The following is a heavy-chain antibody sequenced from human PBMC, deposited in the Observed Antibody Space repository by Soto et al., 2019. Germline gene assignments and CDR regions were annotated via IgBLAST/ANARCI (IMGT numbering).Heavy chain of an antibody. Sequence: QVQLLESGPGLVKPSQTLSLTCSVSGDSISNLDYFWAWIRQPPGQALEYIGYIYKSATTYYNPSFESRVAISVDTSKSQFSLIVTSETAADTAVYFCARGRYCLTGRCFPNWFDSWGQGALVTVSS. V-gene: IGHV4-30-4*01. D-gene: IGHD7-27*01. CDR2: IYKSATT. CDR3: ARGRYCLTGRCFPNWFDS. CDR1: GDSISNLDYF. J-gene: IGHJ5*01.